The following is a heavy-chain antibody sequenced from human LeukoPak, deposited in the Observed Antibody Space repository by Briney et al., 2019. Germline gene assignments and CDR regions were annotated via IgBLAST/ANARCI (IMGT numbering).Heavy chain of an antibody. D-gene: IGHD3-10*01. V-gene: IGHV4-4*02. CDR2: IYHGGST. J-gene: IGHJ4*02. CDR1: GASVSGTNW. CDR3: ARELGGHIYGSGSHDY. Sequence: SGTLSLTCAVSGASVSGTNWWSWVRQTPGEGLEWIGEIYHGGSTNYNPSLKSRVTISLDKSKNQLSLTLSPVTAADTAVYYCARELGGHIYGSGSHDYWGQGTLVTVSS.